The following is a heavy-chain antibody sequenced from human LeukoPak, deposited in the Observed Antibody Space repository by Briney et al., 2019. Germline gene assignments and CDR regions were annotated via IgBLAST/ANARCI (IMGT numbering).Heavy chain of an antibody. CDR2: IIPIFGTA. Sequence: GSSVKVSCKASGGTFSSYAISWVRQGPGQGLEWMGRIIPIFGTANYAQKFQGRVTITTDESTSTAYMELSSLRSEDTAVYYCARTVNSGYSYGDDAFDIWGQGTMVTVSS. D-gene: IGHD5-18*01. CDR1: GGTFSSYA. V-gene: IGHV1-69*05. J-gene: IGHJ3*02. CDR3: ARTVNSGYSYGDDAFDI.